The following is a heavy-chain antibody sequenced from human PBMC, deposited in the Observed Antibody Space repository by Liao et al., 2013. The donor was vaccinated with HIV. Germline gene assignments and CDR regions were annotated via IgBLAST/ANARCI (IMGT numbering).Heavy chain of an antibody. J-gene: IGHJ3*02. D-gene: IGHD1-7*01. V-gene: IGHV4-61*01. CDR2: IYYTGST. CDR3: ARDYENYGKAFDI. Sequence: QVQLHESGPGLVKPSQTLSLTCTVSGDSVNSANYYWNWIRQSPGKGLEWIGHIYYTGSTNYNPSLKSRVTISVDTSRNQFSLRLNSVTAADTALYYCARDYENYGKAFDIWGQGTMVTVSS. CDR1: GDSVNSANYY.